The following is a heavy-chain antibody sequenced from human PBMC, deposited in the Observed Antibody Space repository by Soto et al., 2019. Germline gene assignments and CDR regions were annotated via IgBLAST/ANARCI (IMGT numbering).Heavy chain of an antibody. CDR2: ISYDGSNK. Sequence: QVQLVESGGGVVQPGRSLRLSCAASGFTFSSYGMHWVRQAPGKGLEWVAVISYDGSNKYYADSVKGRFTISRDNSKNMLYLQRNRLRPGDWAVYYFAKYRWIHLAMFCCGYGIDVWSQVTTVTVSS. J-gene: IGHJ6*02. CDR3: AKYRWIHLAMFCCGYGIDV. CDR1: GFTFSSYG. V-gene: IGHV3-30*18. D-gene: IGHD5-18*01.